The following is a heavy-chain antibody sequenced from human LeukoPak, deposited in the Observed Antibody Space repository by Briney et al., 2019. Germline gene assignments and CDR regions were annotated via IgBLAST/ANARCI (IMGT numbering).Heavy chain of an antibody. CDR2: INPSSGGT. Sequence: GASVKVSCKASGYTFTGYYKHWVRQAPGQGLEWMGWINPSSGGTNYAQKFQGRVTMTRDTSISTAYMELSRLRSEDTAVYYCAILYCSGGSCYPPPYYYYGMDVWGQGTTVTVSS. CDR1: GYTFTGYY. V-gene: IGHV1-2*02. D-gene: IGHD2-15*01. CDR3: AILYCSGGSCYPPPYYYYGMDV. J-gene: IGHJ6*02.